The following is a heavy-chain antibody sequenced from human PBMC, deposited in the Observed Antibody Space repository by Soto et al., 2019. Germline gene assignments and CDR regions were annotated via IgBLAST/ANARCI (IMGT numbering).Heavy chain of an antibody. D-gene: IGHD6-19*01. Sequence: SETLSLTCTVSGGSISSYYLSWIRQPPGKGLEWIGYIYYSGSTNYNPSLKSRVTISVDTSKNQFSLKLSSVTAADTAVYYCASAGWLDAFDIWGQGTMVTVSS. V-gene: IGHV4-59*01. CDR1: GGSISSYY. CDR2: IYYSGST. J-gene: IGHJ3*02. CDR3: ASAGWLDAFDI.